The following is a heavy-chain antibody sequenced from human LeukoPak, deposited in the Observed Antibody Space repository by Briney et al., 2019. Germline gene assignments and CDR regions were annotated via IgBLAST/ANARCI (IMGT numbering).Heavy chain of an antibody. V-gene: IGHV4-61*02. CDR3: ARDRGYSYSGDRFDY. Sequence: SETLSLTCTVSGASLNSDGYYWSWIRQPAGKGLEWVGRISASGSTNYNPSLTSRVTISVDTSKNQFSLKLRSVTAADTAVYYCARDRGYSYSGDRFDYWGQGTLVTVSS. D-gene: IGHD5-18*01. CDR2: ISASGST. CDR1: GASLNSDGYY. J-gene: IGHJ4*02.